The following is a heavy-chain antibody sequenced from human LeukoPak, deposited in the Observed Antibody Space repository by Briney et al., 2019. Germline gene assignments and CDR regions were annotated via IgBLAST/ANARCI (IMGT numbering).Heavy chain of an antibody. CDR1: GGSFRGYY. V-gene: IGHV4-34*01. Sequence: SETLSLTCAVYGGSFRGYYWSWIRQPPGKGLEWIGEINHSGSTNYNPSLKSRVTISVDTSKNQFSLKLSSVTAADTAVYSCAPGSTGGSRGSCFDPWGQGTLVTVSS. CDR2: INHSGST. J-gene: IGHJ5*02. CDR3: APGSTGGSRGSCFDP. D-gene: IGHD1-26*01.